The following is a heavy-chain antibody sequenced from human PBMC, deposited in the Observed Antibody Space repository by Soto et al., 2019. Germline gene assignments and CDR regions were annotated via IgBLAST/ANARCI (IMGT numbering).Heavy chain of an antibody. CDR1: GFTFSNAW. J-gene: IGHJ4*01. Sequence: GWSLRLSFAASGFTFSNAWINWVRQAPGKGLEWVGRVKSKNDGGTTDFAAPVKGRFAISRDDSKNMVYLEMNSLQTEDTAIYYCTTDSYITSIIVRFDYWGHGTLVTVSS. CDR2: VKSKNDGGTT. CDR3: TTDSYITSIIVRFDY. V-gene: IGHV3-15*07. D-gene: IGHD3-22*01.